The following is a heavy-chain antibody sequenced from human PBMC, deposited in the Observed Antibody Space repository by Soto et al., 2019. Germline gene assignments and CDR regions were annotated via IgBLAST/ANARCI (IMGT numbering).Heavy chain of an antibody. CDR2: ISNVGSNK. CDR1: GFTFSNYD. V-gene: IGHV3-30-3*01. J-gene: IGHJ4*02. Sequence: GGSLRLSCAASGFTFSNYDMHWVRQTPGKGLEWVALISNVGSNKHSADSVKGRFTISRDNSKNTLYLQMNSLRPEDTAVYFCARDRSSGWDYFDSWGQGTLVTLSS. D-gene: IGHD6-19*01. CDR3: ARDRSSGWDYFDS.